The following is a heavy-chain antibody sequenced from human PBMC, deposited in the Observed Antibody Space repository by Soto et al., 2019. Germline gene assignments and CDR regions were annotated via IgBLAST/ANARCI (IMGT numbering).Heavy chain of an antibody. J-gene: IGHJ6*02. V-gene: IGHV3-72*01. Sequence: EVQLVKSGGGLVQPGGSLRLSCEASGLIFSDYHMDWVRQAPGKGLEWVGRIRRKANSYTTEYAASVKGRFTISREDSKNSLYLQMNSLKSEDTAVYYCAMLGGWSGGSSGMDVWGQGTTVTVSS. CDR2: IRRKANSYTT. D-gene: IGHD6-19*01. CDR1: GLIFSDYH. CDR3: AMLGGWSGGSSGMDV.